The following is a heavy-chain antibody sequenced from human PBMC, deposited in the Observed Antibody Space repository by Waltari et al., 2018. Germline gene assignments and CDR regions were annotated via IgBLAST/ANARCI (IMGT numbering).Heavy chain of an antibody. J-gene: IGHJ6*02. CDR2: IYYSGST. CDR3: ARERDSYGMDV. V-gene: IGHV4-59*11. Sequence: VQLQELRQRLVKPSEPLSLPCTVSGGPLSSHNWRWLRQPHGKRLTWIGYIYYSGSTNYNPTLKSRVTISGDTSKNQFALKLSSVTAADTAVYYCARERDSYGMDVWGQGTTVTVSS. CDR1: GGPLSSHN.